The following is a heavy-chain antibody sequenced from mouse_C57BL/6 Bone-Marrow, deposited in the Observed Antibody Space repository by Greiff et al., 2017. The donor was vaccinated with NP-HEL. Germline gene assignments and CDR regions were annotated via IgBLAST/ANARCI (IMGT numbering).Heavy chain of an antibody. CDR2: IWSGGST. Sequence: VQVVESGPGLVQPSQSLSITCTVSGFSLTSYGVHWVRQSPGKGLEWLGVIWSGGSTDYNAAFISRLSISKDNSKSQVFFKMNSLQADDTAIYYCAKNDYDRGRGFDVWGTGTTVTVSS. CDR1: GFSLTSYG. V-gene: IGHV2-4*01. D-gene: IGHD2-4*01. CDR3: AKNDYDRGRGFDV. J-gene: IGHJ1*03.